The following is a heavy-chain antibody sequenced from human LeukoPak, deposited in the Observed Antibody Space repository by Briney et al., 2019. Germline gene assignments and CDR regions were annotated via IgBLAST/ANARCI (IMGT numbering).Heavy chain of an antibody. CDR2: INWNGGST. J-gene: IGHJ5*02. CDR1: GFTFDDYG. D-gene: IGHD1-7*01. Sequence: GGSLRLSCAASGFTFDDYGMSWVRHAPGKGLEWVSGINWNGGSTGYADSVKGRFTISRDNAKDSLYLQMNSLRAEDTALYYCARGLELPPDWFDPWGQGTLVTVSS. V-gene: IGHV3-20*04. CDR3: ARGLELPPDWFDP.